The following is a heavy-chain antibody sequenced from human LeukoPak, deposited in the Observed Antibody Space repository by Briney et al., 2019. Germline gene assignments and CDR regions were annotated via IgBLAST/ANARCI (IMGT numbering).Heavy chain of an antibody. CDR2: IIPIFGTA. Sequence: SVKVSCKASGGTFSSYAISWVRQAPGQGLEWMGGIIPIFGTANYAQKFQGRVTAYMELSSLRSEDTAVYYCARESSSGWCDYWGQGTLVTVSS. CDR1: GGTFSSYA. J-gene: IGHJ4*02. D-gene: IGHD6-19*01. V-gene: IGHV1-69*13. CDR3: ARESSSGWCDY.